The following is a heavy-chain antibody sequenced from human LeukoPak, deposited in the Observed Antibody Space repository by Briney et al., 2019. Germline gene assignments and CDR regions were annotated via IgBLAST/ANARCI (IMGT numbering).Heavy chain of an antibody. CDR1: GYSFTSYW. V-gene: IGHV5-51*01. CDR3: ACRKYYSTWSDP. J-gene: IGHJ5*02. CDR2: IYPGDSDT. Sequence: GESLKISCKGFGYSFTSYWIGWVRQMPGQGLEWIGIIYPGDSDTQYSPSFQGQVTISADKSFSTVYLQWNSLKASDTAIHYCACRKYYSTWSDPWGQGTLVTVSS. D-gene: IGHD1-14*01.